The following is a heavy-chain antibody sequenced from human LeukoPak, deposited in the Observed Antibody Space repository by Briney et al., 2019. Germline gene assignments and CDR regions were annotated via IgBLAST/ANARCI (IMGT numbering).Heavy chain of an antibody. CDR3: AKCGYSSSKPDC. J-gene: IGHJ4*02. CDR1: GFTFSSYA. CDR2: ISGSGGST. V-gene: IGHV3-23*01. Sequence: AVGSLRLSCAASGFTFSSYAMSWVRQGPGKGLECVSAISGSGGSTYYADSVKGRFTISRDNSKNTLYLQMNSLRAEDTAVYYCAKCGYSSSKPDCWGQGTLVTVSS. D-gene: IGHD6-13*01.